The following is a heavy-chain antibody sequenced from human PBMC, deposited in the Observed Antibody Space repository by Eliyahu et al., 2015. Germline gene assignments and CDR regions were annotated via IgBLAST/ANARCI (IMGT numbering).Heavy chain of an antibody. CDR2: IKEDGTEK. J-gene: IGHJ2*01. CDR1: XFTFDXFW. Sequence: EVQLVESGGGLAQPGGSLRFSCTASXFTFDXFWMXWVRQAPGKGXEWVASIKEDGTEKNCGDSVKGRSTVSRDNAKNSLYLQMNSLRAEDTAVYYCARITRATGNHWHFDLWGRGTLVTVSS. D-gene: IGHD2-8*02. V-gene: IGHV3-7*04. CDR3: ARITRATGNHWHFDL.